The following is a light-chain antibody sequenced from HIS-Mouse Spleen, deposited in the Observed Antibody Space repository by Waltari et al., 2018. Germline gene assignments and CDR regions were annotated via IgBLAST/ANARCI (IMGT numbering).Light chain of an antibody. CDR2: AAS. V-gene: IGKV1D-8*02. CDR1: QCISSY. J-gene: IGKJ2*01. CDR3: QQYYSFPYT. Sequence: AIWMTQSPSLLPAPTGDSLTISCRMSQCISSYLAWYQQKPGKAPELLIYAASTLQSGVPSRFSGSGSGTDFTLTISCLQSEDFATYYCQQYYSFPYTFGQGTKLEIK.